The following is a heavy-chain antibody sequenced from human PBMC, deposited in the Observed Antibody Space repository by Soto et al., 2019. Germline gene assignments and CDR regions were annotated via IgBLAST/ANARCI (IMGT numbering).Heavy chain of an antibody. CDR2: ISYDGSNK. V-gene: IGHV3-30-3*01. Sequence: GGSLRLSCAASGFTFSSYAMHWVRQAPGKGLEWVAVISYDGSNKYYADSVKGRFTISRDNSKNTLYLQMNSLGAEDTAVYYCARPIRGYNYGWFYYYGMDVWGQGTTVTVSS. J-gene: IGHJ6*02. CDR1: GFTFSSYA. CDR3: ARPIRGYNYGWFYYYGMDV. D-gene: IGHD5-18*01.